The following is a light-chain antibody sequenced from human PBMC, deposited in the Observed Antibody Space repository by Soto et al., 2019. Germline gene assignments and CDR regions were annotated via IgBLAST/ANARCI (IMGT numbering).Light chain of an antibody. Sequence: LLSVSVALGQTATISCAITNSGSKNVHWYQQRPGLAPTLLIYRDDHRSSGTPERFSGSNSGHTATLTISRSQAGDEADYYCQLWDTSTWMFGGGTKLTVL. J-gene: IGLJ3*02. V-gene: IGLV3-9*01. CDR2: RDD. CDR1: NSGSKN. CDR3: QLWDTSTWM.